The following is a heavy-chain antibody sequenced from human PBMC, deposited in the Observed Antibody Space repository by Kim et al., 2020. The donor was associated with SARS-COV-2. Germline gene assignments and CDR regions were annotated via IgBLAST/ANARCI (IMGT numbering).Heavy chain of an antibody. CDR1: GFTFGSYG. Sequence: GGSLRLSCAASGFTFGSYGMHWVRQAPGKGLEWVAVIWYDGSNKYYADSVKGRFTISRDNSKNTLYLQMNSLRAEDTAVYYCARDPCGSSSSCGWTYYYYGMDVWGQGTTVTVSS. V-gene: IGHV3-33*01. D-gene: IGHD6-6*01. CDR3: ARDPCGSSSSCGWTYYYYGMDV. J-gene: IGHJ6*02. CDR2: IWYDGSNK.